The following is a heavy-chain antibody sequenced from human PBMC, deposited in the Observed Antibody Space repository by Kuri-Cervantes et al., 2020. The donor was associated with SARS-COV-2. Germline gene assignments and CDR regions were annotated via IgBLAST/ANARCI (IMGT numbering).Heavy chain of an antibody. Sequence: ASVKVSCKVSGYTLTELSMHWVRQAPGKGLEWMGGFDPEDDETIYAQKVRGRVTMTEDKSTDTDYMELSSLRSEDTAVYYCATAPAVVAANWFAPWGQGTLVTVSS. V-gene: IGHV1-24*01. J-gene: IGHJ5*02. CDR2: FDPEDDET. CDR1: GYTLTELS. D-gene: IGHD2-15*01. CDR3: ATAPAVVAANWFAP.